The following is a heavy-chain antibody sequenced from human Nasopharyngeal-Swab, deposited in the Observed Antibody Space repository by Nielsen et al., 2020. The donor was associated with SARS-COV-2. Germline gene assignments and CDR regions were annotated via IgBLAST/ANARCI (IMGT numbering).Heavy chain of an antibody. J-gene: IGHJ4*02. CDR3: AKDRYCSGGACYFSGFDY. CDR2: VSGSGGTT. CDR1: GFTFSSYA. D-gene: IGHD2-15*01. Sequence: GGSLRLSCAASGFTFSSYAMSWVRQAPGKGLEWVSGVSGSGGTTKYADSVKGRFTISRDNSKNKLNLQMHSLRVEDTAVYYCAKDRYCSGGACYFSGFDYWGLGTLVTVSS. V-gene: IGHV3-23*01.